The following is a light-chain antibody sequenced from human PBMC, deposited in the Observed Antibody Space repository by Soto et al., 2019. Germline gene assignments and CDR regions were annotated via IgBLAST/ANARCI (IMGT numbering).Light chain of an antibody. CDR1: QGIASS. V-gene: IGKV1-9*01. J-gene: IGKJ4*01. CDR2: AAS. Sequence: DIHLTQSPSFLSASVGDRVTITCRASQGIASSLACYQQKDGKATKLLIYAASTLESAVQSRFSGSGPGTEFTLTISSLQPEDFGIYYCQQFDSYPLTFDGGTKVEIK. CDR3: QQFDSYPLT.